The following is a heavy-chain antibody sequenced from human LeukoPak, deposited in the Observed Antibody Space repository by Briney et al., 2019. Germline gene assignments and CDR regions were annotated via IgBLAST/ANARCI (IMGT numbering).Heavy chain of an antibody. CDR3: ARGWYSSGWYEYYFDY. J-gene: IGHJ4*02. V-gene: IGHV3-53*01. D-gene: IGHD6-19*01. Sequence: PGGSLRLSCAASGFTVSSNYMSWVRQAPGKGLEWVSVIYSGGSTYYADSVKGRFTISRDNSKNTLYIQMNSLRAEDTAVYYCARGWYSSGWYEYYFDYWGQGTLVTVSS. CDR2: IYSGGST. CDR1: GFTVSSNY.